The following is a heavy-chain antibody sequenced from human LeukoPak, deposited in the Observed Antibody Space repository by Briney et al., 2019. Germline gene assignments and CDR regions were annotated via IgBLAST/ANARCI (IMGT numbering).Heavy chain of an antibody. CDR3: ARASSGSYSGPIYYYYYMDV. V-gene: IGHV4-30-4*08. D-gene: IGHD1-26*01. CDR2: IYHSGST. J-gene: IGHJ6*03. CDR1: GGSVGSGDYY. Sequence: SETLPLTCTVSGGSVGSGDYYWSWIRQPPGKGLEWIGCIYHSGSTYYNPSLKSRVTISLDTPKNQFSLKLSSVTAADTAVYYCARASSGSYSGPIYYYYYMDVWGKGTTVTVSS.